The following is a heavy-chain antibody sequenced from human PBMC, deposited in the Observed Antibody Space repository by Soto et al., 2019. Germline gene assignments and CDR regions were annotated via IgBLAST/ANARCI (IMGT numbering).Heavy chain of an antibody. D-gene: IGHD2-8*01. V-gene: IGHV1-3*01. CDR3: ASSDPPPSNGAFDI. J-gene: IGHJ3*02. CDR2: INAGNGNT. Sequence: QVQLVQSGAEVKKPGASVKVSCKASGYTFTSYAMQWVRQAPGQGLEWMGWINAGNGNTKYSQKFQGRVTITRDTSASTAYMELSSLRSEDTAVYHCASSDPPPSNGAFDIWGQGTMVTVSS. CDR1: GYTFTSYA.